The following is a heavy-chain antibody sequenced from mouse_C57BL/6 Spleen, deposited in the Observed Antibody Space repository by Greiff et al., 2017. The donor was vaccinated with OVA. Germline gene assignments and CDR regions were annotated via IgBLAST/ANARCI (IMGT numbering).Heavy chain of an antibody. V-gene: IGHV1-53*01. CDR2: INPSNGGT. Sequence: VQLQQPGTELVKPGASVKLSCKASGYTFTSYWMHWVKQRPGQGLEWIGNINPSNGGTNYNEKFKSKATLTVDKSSSTAYMQLSSLTSEDSAVYYCARWTIYYGNYDAMDYWGQGTSVTVSS. D-gene: IGHD2-1*01. CDR3: ARWTIYYGNYDAMDY. CDR1: GYTFTSYW. J-gene: IGHJ4*01.